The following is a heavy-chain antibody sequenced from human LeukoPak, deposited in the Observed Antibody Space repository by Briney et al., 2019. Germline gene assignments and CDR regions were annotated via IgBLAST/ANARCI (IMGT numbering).Heavy chain of an antibody. CDR3: ARLRTVYGSGSYYIPRLFDY. Sequence: SETLSLTCAVYGGSFSGYYWSWIRQPPGKGLEWIGEINHSGSTNYNPSLKSRVTISVDTSKNQFSLKLSSVTAADTAVYYCARLRTVYGSGSYYIPRLFDYWGQGTLVTVSS. V-gene: IGHV4-34*01. CDR1: GGSFSGYY. CDR2: INHSGST. J-gene: IGHJ4*02. D-gene: IGHD3-10*01.